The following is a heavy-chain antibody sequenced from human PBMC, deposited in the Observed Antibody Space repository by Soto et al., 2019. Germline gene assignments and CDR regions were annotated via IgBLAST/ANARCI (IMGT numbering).Heavy chain of an antibody. J-gene: IGHJ4*02. D-gene: IGHD3-22*01. CDR3: AKETTYYYESSHNVY. CDR1: GFTFSSYA. Sequence: EVQLLESGGGLVQPGGSLRLSCAAFGFTFSSYAMSWVRQAPGKGLEWVSAISGSGGSTYYADSVKGRFTISRDNPKNTLYLQMNRLRAEDTAVYYCAKETTYYYESSHNVYWGQGTLLTVSS. CDR2: ISGSGGST. V-gene: IGHV3-23*01.